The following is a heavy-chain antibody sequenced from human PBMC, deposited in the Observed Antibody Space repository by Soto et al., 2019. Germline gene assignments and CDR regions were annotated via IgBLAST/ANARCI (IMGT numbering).Heavy chain of an antibody. CDR1: GDSAISDHYY. CDR3: ARKGGNKFDY. V-gene: IGHV4-39*01. CDR2: MHYTGET. J-gene: IGHJ4*02. D-gene: IGHD3-16*01. Sequence: QLQLQESGPGLVQPSETLSLTCTVSGDSAISDHYYWAWIRQPPGKGLEWIGNMHYTGETYQNPCLRSRVKIFVGTSENQVSLKLTSVTAADTAMYYCARKGGNKFDYWGQGTLVTVSS.